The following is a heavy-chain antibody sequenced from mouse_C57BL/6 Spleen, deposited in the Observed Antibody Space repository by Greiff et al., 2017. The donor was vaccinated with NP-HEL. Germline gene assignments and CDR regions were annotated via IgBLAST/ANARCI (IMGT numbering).Heavy chain of an antibody. J-gene: IGHJ2*01. CDR2: IRLKSDNYAT. CDR1: GFTFSNYW. V-gene: IGHV6-3*01. Sequence: DVQLQESGGGLVQPGGSMKLSCVASGFTFSNYWMNWVRQSPEKGLEWVAQIRLKSDNYATHYAESVKGRFTISRDDSKSSVYLQMNNLRAEDTGIYYCTEGIPIDYWGQGTTLTVSS. CDR3: TEGIPIDY.